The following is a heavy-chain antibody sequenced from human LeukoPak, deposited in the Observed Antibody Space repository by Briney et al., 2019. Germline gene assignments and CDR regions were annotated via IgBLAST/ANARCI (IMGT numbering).Heavy chain of an antibody. CDR2: IYYSGST. Sequence: SETLSLTCTVSGGSISSSSYYWGWIRQPPGKGLEWIGTIYYSGSTYYNPSLKSRVTIPVDTSKNQFSLKLSSVTAADTAVYYCARGGGSYWGDAFDIWGQGTMVTVSS. V-gene: IGHV4-39*07. J-gene: IGHJ3*02. D-gene: IGHD1-26*01. CDR1: GGSISSSSYY. CDR3: ARGGGSYWGDAFDI.